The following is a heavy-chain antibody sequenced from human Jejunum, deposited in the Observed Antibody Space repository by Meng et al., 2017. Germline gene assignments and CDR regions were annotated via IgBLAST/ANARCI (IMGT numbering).Heavy chain of an antibody. Sequence: QTPLKESGATLVEPTQTLSLTRTFSRFSPSTSGVGVGWIRQPPGKALECLALIYWDDDKRYNPSLKNRLTVTKDTSKNQVVLTMTNMDLVDTATYYCAHRLAYSSNYNVGWFDPWGQGTLVTVSS. J-gene: IGHJ5*02. D-gene: IGHD6-13*01. CDR2: IYWDDDK. CDR1: RFSPSTSGVG. CDR3: AHRLAYSSNYNVGWFDP. V-gene: IGHV2-5*02.